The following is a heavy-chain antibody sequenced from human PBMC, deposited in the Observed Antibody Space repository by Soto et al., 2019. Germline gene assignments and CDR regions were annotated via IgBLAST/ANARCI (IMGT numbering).Heavy chain of an antibody. CDR3: ARGGRAAYYYYMGV. CDR2: IYYSGST. V-gene: IGHV4-59*01. Sequence: QVQLQESGPGLVKPSETLSLTCNVSGGSISTYYWSWIRQPPGKGLEWIGYIYYSGSTNYNPSLKRRVTISVDTSKNQFSLKLSSVTAADTAVYYCARGGRAAYYYYMGVWGTGTTVTVSS. CDR1: GGSISTYY. J-gene: IGHJ6*03.